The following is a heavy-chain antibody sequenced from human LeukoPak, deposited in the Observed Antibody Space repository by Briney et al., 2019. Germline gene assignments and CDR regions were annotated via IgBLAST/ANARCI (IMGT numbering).Heavy chain of an antibody. Sequence: SVKVSCKASGYTFTSYGISWVRQAPGQGLEWMGGIIPIFGTANYAQKFQGRVTITADESTSTAYMELSSLRSEDTAVYYCAGGSIAARPPDRWGQGTLVTVSS. J-gene: IGHJ5*02. D-gene: IGHD6-6*01. V-gene: IGHV1-69*13. CDR1: GYTFTSYG. CDR3: AGGSIAARPPDR. CDR2: IIPIFGTA.